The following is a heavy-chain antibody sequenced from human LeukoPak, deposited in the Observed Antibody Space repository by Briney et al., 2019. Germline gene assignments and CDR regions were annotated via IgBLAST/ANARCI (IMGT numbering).Heavy chain of an antibody. CDR2: INQDVSEE. J-gene: IGHJ6*02. V-gene: IGHV3-7*04. CDR3: ARGRLVISLYNYYGMDV. CDR1: GFTFSSYW. D-gene: IGHD3-9*01. Sequence: GGSLRLSCAASGFTFSSYWMSWVRQAPGKGLEWVANINQDVSEEYYVDSAKGRFTISRDNAKNSLYLQMNSLRAEDTAVYYCARGRLVISLYNYYGMDVWGQGTTVTVSS.